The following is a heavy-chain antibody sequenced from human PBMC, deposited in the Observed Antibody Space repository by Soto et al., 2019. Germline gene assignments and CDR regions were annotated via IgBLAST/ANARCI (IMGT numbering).Heavy chain of an antibody. V-gene: IGHV3-66*01. Sequence: PGGSLRLSCAASGFTVSSNYMSWVRQAQEKGLEWVSVIYSGGSTYYADSVKGRFTISRDNSKNPLYLQMNSLRAEDTAVYYCAREKGEDYYYMDVWGKGTTVTVSS. J-gene: IGHJ6*03. CDR1: GFTVSSNY. D-gene: IGHD2-21*01. CDR2: IYSGGST. CDR3: AREKGEDYYYMDV.